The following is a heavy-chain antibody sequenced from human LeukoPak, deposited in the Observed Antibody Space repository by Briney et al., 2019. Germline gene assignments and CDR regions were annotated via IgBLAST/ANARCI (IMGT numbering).Heavy chain of an antibody. D-gene: IGHD1-26*01. J-gene: IGHJ4*02. CDR1: GGSISSYY. CDR2: IYYSGST. V-gene: IGHV4-59*01. Sequence: SETLSLTCTVSGGSISSYYWSWIRQPPGKGLEWIGYIYYSGSTNYNPSLKSRVTMSVDTSKNQFSLKLSPVTAADTAVYYCARAIGATNIDYWGQGTLVTASS. CDR3: ARAIGATNIDY.